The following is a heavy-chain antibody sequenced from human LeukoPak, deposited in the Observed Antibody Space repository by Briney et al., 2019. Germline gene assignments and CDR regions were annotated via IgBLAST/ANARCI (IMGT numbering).Heavy chain of an antibody. D-gene: IGHD3-10*01. CDR2: INTDGSIT. Sequence: GGSLRLSCAASGFTFSSDSMNWVRQAPGKGLVWVSRINTDGSITNYADSVKGRFSISRDNAKNTLYLQMSSLRAEDTAVYYCARDRGPRTGFMVREAYDYWGQGTLVTVSS. J-gene: IGHJ4*02. V-gene: IGHV3-74*01. CDR1: GFTFSSDS. CDR3: ARDRGPRTGFMVREAYDY.